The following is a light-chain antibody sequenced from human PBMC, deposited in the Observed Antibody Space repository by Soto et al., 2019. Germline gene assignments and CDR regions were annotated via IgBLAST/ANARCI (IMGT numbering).Light chain of an antibody. J-gene: IGKJ2*01. CDR2: AAS. CDR1: QSISSY. V-gene: IGKV1-39*01. CDR3: QQSYTNPYI. Sequence: DIQMTQSPSSLSASVGDRVTITCRASQSISSYLNWYQQKPGKAPRLLIYAASSLQSGVSSRFSGRGSGTDFTLNISSLQPEDFAIYYCQQSYTNPYIFGQGTKLEIK.